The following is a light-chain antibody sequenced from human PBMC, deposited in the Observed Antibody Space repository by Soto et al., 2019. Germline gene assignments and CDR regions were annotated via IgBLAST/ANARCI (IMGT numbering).Light chain of an antibody. CDR3: QQYHGSPIT. Sequence: EVVLTQSPGTLSLSPGERATLSCRASQSVTSDYLAWYQQKPGQAPRLLIFGASTRATGIPDRFSGSGSGTDFTLTISRLEPEDFVVYFCQQYHGSPITFGQGTRLEIK. CDR1: QSVTSDY. CDR2: GAS. J-gene: IGKJ5*01. V-gene: IGKV3-20*01.